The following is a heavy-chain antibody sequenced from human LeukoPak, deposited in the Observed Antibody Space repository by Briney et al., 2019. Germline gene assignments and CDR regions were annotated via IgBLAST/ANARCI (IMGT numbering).Heavy chain of an antibody. CDR3: TRDRRGDGAFDI. Sequence: GGSLRLSCAASGFTFSSYSMNWVRQAPGKGLEWVSSISSGSSYIYYADSVEGRFTVSRDNAKNSLYLQMNSLRAEDTAVYYCTRDRRGDGAFDIWGQGTKVTVAS. V-gene: IGHV3-21*01. CDR2: ISSGSSYI. J-gene: IGHJ3*02. CDR1: GFTFSSYS. D-gene: IGHD3-3*01.